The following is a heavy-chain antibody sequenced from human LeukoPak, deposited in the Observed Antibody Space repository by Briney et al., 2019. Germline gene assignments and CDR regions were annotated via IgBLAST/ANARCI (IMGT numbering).Heavy chain of an antibody. J-gene: IGHJ6*02. CDR3: ARDTESITIFGVAQYYYYYGMDV. D-gene: IGHD3-3*01. CDR2: ISYDGGNK. Sequence: PGGSLRLSCAASGFTFSSYAMHWVRQAPGKGLEWVAVISYDGGNKYYADSVKGRFTISRDNSKNTLYLQMNSLRAEDTAVYYCARDTESITIFGVAQYYYYYGMDVWGQGTTVTVSS. V-gene: IGHV3-30-3*01. CDR1: GFTFSSYA.